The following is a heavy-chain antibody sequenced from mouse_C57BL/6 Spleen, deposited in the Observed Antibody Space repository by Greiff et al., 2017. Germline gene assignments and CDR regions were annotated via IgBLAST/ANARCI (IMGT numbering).Heavy chain of an antibody. CDR2: IYPGSGNT. Sequence: QVQLKQSGAELVRPGASVKLSCKASGYTFTDYYINWVKQRPGQGLEWIARIYPGSGNTYYNEKFKGKATLTAEKSSSTAYMQHSSLTSEDSAVYFCAGWDGYYDTYYAMDYWGQGTSVTVSS. J-gene: IGHJ4*01. CDR3: AGWDGYYDTYYAMDY. CDR1: GYTFTDYY. D-gene: IGHD2-3*01. V-gene: IGHV1-76*01.